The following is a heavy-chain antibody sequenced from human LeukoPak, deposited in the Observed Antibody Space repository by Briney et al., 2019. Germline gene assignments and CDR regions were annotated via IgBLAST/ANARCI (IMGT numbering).Heavy chain of an antibody. CDR2: LVYDGFYK. V-gene: IGHV3-30*02. CDR3: AKDLISMVRGSPMDV. CDR1: GFTFSNYG. D-gene: IGHD3-10*01. J-gene: IGHJ6*02. Sequence: GGSLRLSCAASGFTFSNYGLHWVRQAPGQGLEWVALLVYDGFYKYYADSVKGRFTISRDDSTNTLYLQLTSLSVEDTAVYYCAKDLISMVRGSPMDVWGRGTTVTV.